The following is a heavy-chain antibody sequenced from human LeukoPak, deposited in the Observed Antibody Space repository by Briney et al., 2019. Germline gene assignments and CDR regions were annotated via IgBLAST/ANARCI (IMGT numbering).Heavy chain of an antibody. Sequence: SETLSLTCDVYGGSFSGYYWSWIRQPPGKGLEWIGEINHSGSTNYNPSLKSRVTISVDTSKNQFSLKLSSVTAADTAVYYCARGEAASFDYWGQGTLVTVSS. CDR1: GGSFSGYY. D-gene: IGHD2-15*01. CDR3: ARGEAASFDY. CDR2: INHSGST. V-gene: IGHV4-34*01. J-gene: IGHJ4*02.